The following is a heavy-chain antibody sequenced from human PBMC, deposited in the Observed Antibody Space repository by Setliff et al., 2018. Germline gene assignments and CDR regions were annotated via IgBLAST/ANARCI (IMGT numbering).Heavy chain of an antibody. CDR1: GSTFSDYY. D-gene: IGHD5-18*01. Sequence: PGGSLRLSCAASGSTFSDYYMSWIRQAPGKGLEWVAYISSSGSTIYYADSVKGRFTISRDNAKNSLYLQMNSLRAEDTAVYYCARDPDTAMESVEDYWGQGTLVTVSS. CDR2: ISSSGSTI. V-gene: IGHV3-11*01. CDR3: ARDPDTAMESVEDY. J-gene: IGHJ4*02.